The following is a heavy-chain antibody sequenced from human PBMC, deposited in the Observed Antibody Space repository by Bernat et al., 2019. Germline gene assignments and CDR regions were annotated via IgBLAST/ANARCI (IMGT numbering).Heavy chain of an antibody. V-gene: IGHV3-30*04. Sequence: QVQLVESGGGVVQPGRSLRLSCAGSGFAFSGYGMHWVRQAPGKGLQWVTIISYDGSKKDYADSVKGRFTISRDNSKNTLYLQMNSLRAEDTAVYYCARAGYCSGGSCQNWFDPWGQGTLVTAST. CDR1: GFAFSGYG. J-gene: IGHJ5*02. CDR2: ISYDGSKK. CDR3: ARAGYCSGGSCQNWFDP. D-gene: IGHD2-15*01.